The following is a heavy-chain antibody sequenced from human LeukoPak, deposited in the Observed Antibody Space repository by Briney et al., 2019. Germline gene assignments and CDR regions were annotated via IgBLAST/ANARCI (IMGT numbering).Heavy chain of an antibody. J-gene: IGHJ4*02. CDR2: IYYSGST. Sequence: PSQTLSLTCTVAAGSISSYYWSCIRQPAGEGLEWIGYIYYSGSTNYNPSLKSRVTISVDTSKNQFSLKLSSVTAADTAVYYCASGRDGYKYWGQGTLVTVSS. V-gene: IGHV4-59*01. CDR3: ASGRDGYKY. D-gene: IGHD5-24*01. CDR1: AGSISSYY.